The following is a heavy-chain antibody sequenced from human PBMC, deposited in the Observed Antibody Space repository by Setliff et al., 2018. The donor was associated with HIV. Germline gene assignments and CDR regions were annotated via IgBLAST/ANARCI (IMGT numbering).Heavy chain of an antibody. CDR3: AKRVVSYGDYGFDY. Sequence: GGSLRLSCAASGLTFSSYGMHWVRQAPGKGLEWVALIRYDGSNKYYADSVKGRFTISRDNSKNTLYLQMNSLRAEDTAVYYCAKRVVSYGDYGFDYWGQGTLVTVSS. J-gene: IGHJ4*02. D-gene: IGHD4-17*01. V-gene: IGHV3-30*02. CDR1: GLTFSSYG. CDR2: IRYDGSNK.